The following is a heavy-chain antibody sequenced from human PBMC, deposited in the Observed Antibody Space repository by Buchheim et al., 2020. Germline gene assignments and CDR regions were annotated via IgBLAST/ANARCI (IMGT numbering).Heavy chain of an antibody. CDR1: GGSISSYY. V-gene: IGHV4-59*01. J-gene: IGHJ4*02. CDR2: IYYSGST. CDR3: ARAYYCSSSGCPIGGFDH. Sequence: QVQLQESGPGLVKPSETLSLTCTVSGGSISSYYWSWIRQPPGKGLEWIGYIYYSGSTKYNPSLKSRVTISVDTSKKQFSLKLSSVTAADTAVYYCARAYYCSSSGCPIGGFDHWGQGTL. D-gene: IGHD2-2*01.